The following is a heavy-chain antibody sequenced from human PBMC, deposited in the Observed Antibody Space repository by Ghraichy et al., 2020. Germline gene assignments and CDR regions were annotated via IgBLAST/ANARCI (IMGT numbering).Heavy chain of an antibody. V-gene: IGHV3-7*03. CDR1: GFTFSSYW. CDR3: AAAGEVGGRFDP. Sequence: GGSLRLSCAASGFTFSSYWMSWVRQAPGKGLEWVADIKQDGSEKYYVDSVKGRFTISRDNAKNSLYLLMNSLRAEDTAVYYCAAAGEVGGRFDPWGQGTLVTVSS. J-gene: IGHJ5*02. D-gene: IGHD6-19*01. CDR2: IKQDGSEK.